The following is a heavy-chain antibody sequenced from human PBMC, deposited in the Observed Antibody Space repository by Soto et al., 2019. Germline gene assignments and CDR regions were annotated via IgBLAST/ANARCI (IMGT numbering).Heavy chain of an antibody. J-gene: IGHJ5*02. V-gene: IGHV3-74*01. CDR3: ARGGPTVTTRGYNWSDP. Sequence: EVQLVESGGGLVQPGGSLRLSCAASGFTFSSYWMHWVRQAPGKGLVWVSRINSDGSSTSYADSVKGRFTISRDNAKNTLYLQMNSLRAEDTAVYYCARGGPTVTTRGYNWSDPWGQGTLVTVSS. D-gene: IGHD4-4*01. CDR2: INSDGSST. CDR1: GFTFSSYW.